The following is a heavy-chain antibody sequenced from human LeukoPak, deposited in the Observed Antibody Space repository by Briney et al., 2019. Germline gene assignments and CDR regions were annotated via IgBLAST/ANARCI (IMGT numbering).Heavy chain of an antibody. CDR3: ARHRLPRIYYDSSGYYHDAFDI. J-gene: IGHJ3*02. Sequence: GASVKVSCKASGYTFTGYYMHWVRQAPGQGLEWMGWINPNSGGTNYAQKLQGRVTMTTDTSTSTAYMDLRSLRSDDTAMYYCARHRLPRIYYDSSGYYHDAFDIWGQGTLVTVSS. CDR2: INPNSGGT. CDR1: GYTFTGYY. D-gene: IGHD3-22*01. V-gene: IGHV1-2*02.